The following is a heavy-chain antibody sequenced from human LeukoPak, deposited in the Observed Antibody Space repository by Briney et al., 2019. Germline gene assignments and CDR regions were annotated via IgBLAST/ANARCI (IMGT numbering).Heavy chain of an antibody. J-gene: IGHJ4*02. CDR3: ATHDSSGYYRDC. CDR1: GGTFSSYA. D-gene: IGHD3-22*01. V-gene: IGHV1-69*04. Sequence: PPASVKVSCKASGGTFSSYAISWVRQAPGQGLEWMGRIIPILGIANYAQKFQGRVTIAADKSTSTAYMELSSLRSEDTAVYYCATHDSSGYYRDCWGQGTLVTVSS. CDR2: IIPILGIA.